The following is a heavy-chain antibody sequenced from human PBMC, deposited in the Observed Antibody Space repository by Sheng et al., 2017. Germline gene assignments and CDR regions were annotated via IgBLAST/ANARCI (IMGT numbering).Heavy chain of an antibody. CDR1: GFTFNDYY. Sequence: QVQLVESGGGLVKPGRSLRLSCTASGFTFNDYYMSWIRQAPGKGLEWLAVLAHDGSNKYYADSVKGRFTISRDNSKNTLYLQMNSLRVEDTAVYYCAGRLLWFGEGSYYWGRGNGWSPSPQ. J-gene: IGHJ4*03. D-gene: IGHD3-10*01. CDR2: LAHDGSNK. CDR3: AGRLLWFGEGSYY. V-gene: IGHV3-30*03.